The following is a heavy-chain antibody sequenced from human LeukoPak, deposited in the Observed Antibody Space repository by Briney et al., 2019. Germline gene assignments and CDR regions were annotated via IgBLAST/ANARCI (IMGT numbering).Heavy chain of an antibody. V-gene: IGHV3-9*01. CDR2: ISWNSGSI. Sequence: GGSLRLSCAASGFTFDDYAMHWVRHAPGKGLEWVSGISWNSGSIGYADSVKGRFTISRDNAKNSLYLQMNSLRAEDTAFYYCAKDYGYSSSWYDYWGQGTLVTVSS. CDR3: AKDYGYSSSWYDY. J-gene: IGHJ4*02. CDR1: GFTFDDYA. D-gene: IGHD6-13*01.